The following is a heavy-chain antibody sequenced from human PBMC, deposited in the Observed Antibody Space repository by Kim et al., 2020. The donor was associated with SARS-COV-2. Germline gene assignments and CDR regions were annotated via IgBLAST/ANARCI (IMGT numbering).Heavy chain of an antibody. D-gene: IGHD6-13*01. J-gene: IGHJ4*02. Sequence: YNPSLKSRVTTSVDTSKNQFSLKLSSVTAADTAVYYCARAGGIAAVFDYWGQGTLVTVSS. CDR3: ARAGGIAAVFDY. V-gene: IGHV4-59*01.